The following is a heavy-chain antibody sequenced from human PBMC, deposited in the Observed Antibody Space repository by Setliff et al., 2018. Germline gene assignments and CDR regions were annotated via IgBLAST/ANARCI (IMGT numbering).Heavy chain of an antibody. J-gene: IGHJ4*02. CDR2: VYYSGNT. CDR1: GGSISTTDYY. CDR3: ARYDSSGYSENYYFDY. D-gene: IGHD3-22*01. Sequence: SETLSLTCTVSGGSISTTDYYWGWIRQPPGKGLEWIGCVYYSGNTYYSPSLKSRVTMFVDTSKNQFSLMLYSVTATDTAIYYCARYDSSGYSENYYFDYWGQGTLVTVS. V-gene: IGHV4-39*07.